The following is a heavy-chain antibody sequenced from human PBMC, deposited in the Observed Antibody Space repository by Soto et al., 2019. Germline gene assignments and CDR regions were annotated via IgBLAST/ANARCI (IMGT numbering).Heavy chain of an antibody. CDR3: ASTQENGSGGSCLPWSWFDP. V-gene: IGHV1-69*01. Sequence: QVQLVQSGAEVKKPGSSLKVSCKASGGTFSSYAISWVRQAPGQGLEWMGGIIPICGTANYAQKFQGRVTITADESTSPAYMELSSLRAEFTAVYYCASTQENGSGGSCLPWSWFDPWGQGTLVTVSS. J-gene: IGHJ5*02. CDR2: IIPICGTA. CDR1: GGTFSSYA. D-gene: IGHD2-15*01.